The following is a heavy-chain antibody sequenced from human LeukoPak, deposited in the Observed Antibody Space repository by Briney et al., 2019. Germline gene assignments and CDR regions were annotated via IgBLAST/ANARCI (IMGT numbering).Heavy chain of an antibody. Sequence: PSETLSLTCTVSGGSISSYYWSWIRQPPGKGLEWIGYIYYSGSTNYNPSLKSRVTISVDTSKNQFSLKLSSVTAADTAVYYCARQKLYAFDIWGQGTMVTVSP. CDR3: ARQKLYAFDI. J-gene: IGHJ3*02. CDR2: IYYSGST. D-gene: IGHD2-2*02. CDR1: GGSISSYY. V-gene: IGHV4-59*08.